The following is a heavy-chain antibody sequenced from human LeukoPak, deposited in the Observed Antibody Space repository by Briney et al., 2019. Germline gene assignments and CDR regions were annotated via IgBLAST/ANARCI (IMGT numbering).Heavy chain of an antibody. CDR1: GFTFSSYG. Sequence: GGSLRLSCAASGFTFSSYGMHWVRQAPGKGLEWVAFIRYDGSNKYYADSVKGRFTISRDNSKNTLYLQMNSLRAEDTAVYYCARVMGGYYDSSGYSQYFDYWGQGTLVTVSS. J-gene: IGHJ4*02. V-gene: IGHV3-30*02. CDR3: ARVMGGYYDSSGYSQYFDY. CDR2: IRYDGSNK. D-gene: IGHD3-22*01.